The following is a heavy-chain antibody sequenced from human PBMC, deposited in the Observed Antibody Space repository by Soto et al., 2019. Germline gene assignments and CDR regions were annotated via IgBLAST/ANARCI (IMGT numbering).Heavy chain of an antibody. CDR1: GYTFTSYY. V-gene: IGHV1-46*01. J-gene: IGHJ4*02. D-gene: IGHD5-18*01. Sequence: ASVKVSCKASGYTFTSYYMHWVRQAPGQGLEWMGIINPSGGSTSYAQKFQGRVTMTRDTSTSTVYMELSSLRSEDTAVYYCARDTNQLWLMGGFDYWGQGTLVTVSS. CDR3: ARDTNQLWLMGGFDY. CDR2: INPSGGST.